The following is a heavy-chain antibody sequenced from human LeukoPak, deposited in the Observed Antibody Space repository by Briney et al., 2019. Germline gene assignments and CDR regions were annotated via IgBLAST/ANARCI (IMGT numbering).Heavy chain of an antibody. V-gene: IGHV3-30*04. CDR2: ISYDGSKK. CDR1: GFTFSNYA. D-gene: IGHD4-17*01. Sequence: GGSLRLSCAASGFTFSNYAMHWVRQAPGKGLEWVAVISYDGSKKYFADSVKARFTISRDNSKNTLYLQMNSLRADDTAVYYCARVVGRANYGDNYYFDYWGQGTPVTVSS. J-gene: IGHJ4*02. CDR3: ARVVGRANYGDNYYFDY.